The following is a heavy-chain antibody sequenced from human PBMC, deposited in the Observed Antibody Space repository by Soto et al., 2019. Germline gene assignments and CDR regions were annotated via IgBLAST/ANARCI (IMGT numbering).Heavy chain of an antibody. CDR2: ISGSGGST. D-gene: IGHD2-15*01. CDR1: GFTFSSYA. V-gene: IGHV3-23*01. CDR3: AKEGYCSGGSCYSVRYYYYYGMDV. Sequence: GGSLRLSCAASGFTFSSYAMRWVRQAPGKGLEWVSAISGSGGSTYYADSVKGRFTISRDNSKNTLYLQMNSLRAEDTAVYYCAKEGYCSGGSCYSVRYYYYYGMDVWGQGTTVTVSS. J-gene: IGHJ6*02.